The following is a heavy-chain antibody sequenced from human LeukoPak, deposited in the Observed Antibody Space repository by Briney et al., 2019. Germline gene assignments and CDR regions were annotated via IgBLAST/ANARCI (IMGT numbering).Heavy chain of an antibody. CDR3: ARRAGGAFDI. CDR1: GFSFNYYA. J-gene: IGHJ3*02. Sequence: PGGSLRLSCAASGFSFNYYAMMWVRQAPGRGLEWVANIKEDGSEKYHVDSVKGRFTIPRDNAQSSLWLQMNSLRAEDTAVYYCARRAGGAFDIWGQGTMVTVSS. V-gene: IGHV3-7*01. D-gene: IGHD6-19*01. CDR2: IKEDGSEK.